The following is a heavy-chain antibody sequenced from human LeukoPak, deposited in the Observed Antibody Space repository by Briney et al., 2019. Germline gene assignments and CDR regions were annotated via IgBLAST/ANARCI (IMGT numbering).Heavy chain of an antibody. Sequence: APMKVSCKASGYTLNGYYMHRGRQAPGQGVERVGWINPNSGGTNYAQKFQGRVTMTRDTSISTAYMELSRLRSDDTAVYYCARDWMGYCSSTSCYPSYYFDYWGQGTLVTVSS. CDR3: ARDWMGYCSSTSCYPSYYFDY. V-gene: IGHV1-2*02. J-gene: IGHJ4*02. CDR2: INPNSGGT. CDR1: GYTLNGYY. D-gene: IGHD2-2*01.